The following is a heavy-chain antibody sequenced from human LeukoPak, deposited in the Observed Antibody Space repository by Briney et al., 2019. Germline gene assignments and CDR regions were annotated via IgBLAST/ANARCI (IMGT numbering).Heavy chain of an antibody. J-gene: IGHJ4*02. D-gene: IGHD5-18*01. CDR1: GFTFSSYS. V-gene: IGHV3-48*01. CDR3: AKVGRPGYSYGYDY. CDR2: ISSSSSTI. Sequence: GGSLRLSCAASGFTFSSYSVNWVRQAPGKGLEWVSYISSSSSTIYYADSVKGRFTISRDNSKNTLYLQMNSLRAEDTAVYYCAKVGRPGYSYGYDYWGQGTLVTVSS.